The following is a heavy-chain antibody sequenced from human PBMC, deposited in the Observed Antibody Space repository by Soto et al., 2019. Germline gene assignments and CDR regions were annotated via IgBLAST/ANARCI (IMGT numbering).Heavy chain of an antibody. D-gene: IGHD3-3*01. V-gene: IGHV4-59*08. Sequence: SETLSLTCTVSGGSISSYYWSWIRQPPGKGLEWIGYIYYSGSTNYNPSLKSRVTISVDTSKNQFSLKLSSVTAADTAVYYCASSYYDFWSGYYASAYYYYYMDVWGKGTTVTVSS. CDR2: IYYSGST. J-gene: IGHJ6*03. CDR1: GGSISSYY. CDR3: ASSYYDFWSGYYASAYYYYYMDV.